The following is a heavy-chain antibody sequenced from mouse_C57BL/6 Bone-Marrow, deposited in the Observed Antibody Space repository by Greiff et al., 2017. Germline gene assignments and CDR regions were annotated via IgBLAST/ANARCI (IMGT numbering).Heavy chain of an antibody. D-gene: IGHD1-1*01. CDR3: TRSGYYGGSYGWYFDV. Sequence: QVQLQQSGAELVRPGASVTLSCKASGYTFTDYEMHWVKQTPVHGLEWIGAIDPETGGTAYNQKFKGKAILTADKSSSTAYMELRSLTSEDSAVYYCTRSGYYGGSYGWYFDVWGTGATVTVSS. CDR1: GYTFTDYE. J-gene: IGHJ1*03. V-gene: IGHV1-15*01. CDR2: IDPETGGT.